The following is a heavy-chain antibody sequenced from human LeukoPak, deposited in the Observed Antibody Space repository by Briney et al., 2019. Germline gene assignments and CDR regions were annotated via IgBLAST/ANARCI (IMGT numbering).Heavy chain of an antibody. J-gene: IGHJ4*02. D-gene: IGHD3-22*01. CDR1: GFTFSSYW. CDR3: ARRGYYDSSGYDY. Sequence: KTGGSLRLSCAASGFTFSSYWMSWVRQAPGKGLEWVSSISGSRTDIYYADSVKGRFTISRDNAKNSLYLQMNSLRAEDTAIYYCARRGYYDSSGYDYWGQGTLVTVSS. V-gene: IGHV3-21*01. CDR2: ISGSRTDI.